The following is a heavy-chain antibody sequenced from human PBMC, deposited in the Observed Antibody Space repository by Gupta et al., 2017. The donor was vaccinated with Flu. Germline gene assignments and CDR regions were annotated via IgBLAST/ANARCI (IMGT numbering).Heavy chain of an antibody. Sequence: QVQLVESGGGVVQPGTSLRLSCPASGFTFSSDAMFWVRQAPGKGLEWVAVISYDGSEKYYADSVKGRFTISRDNSKKTLFLQMNSLRGEETAVYYCARSSQQSPRGGSFDYWGQGTLVTVSS. CDR2: ISYDGSEK. CDR3: ARSSQQSPRGGSFDY. J-gene: IGHJ4*02. V-gene: IGHV3-30*03. CDR1: GFTFSSDA. D-gene: IGHD2-2*01.